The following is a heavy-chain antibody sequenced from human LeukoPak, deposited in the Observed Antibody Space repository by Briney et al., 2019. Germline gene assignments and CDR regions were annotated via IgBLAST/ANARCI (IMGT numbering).Heavy chain of an antibody. J-gene: IGHJ4*02. CDR1: GFIFSSYG. D-gene: IGHD6-19*01. Sequence: GGSLRLSCAASGFIFSSYGMHWVRQAPGKGLEWVAFIRYDGSNTYYADSVKGRFTISRDNSKNTLYLQMNSLRAEDTAVYYCARRSGIAVAGAFDYWGQGTLVTVSS. V-gene: IGHV3-30*02. CDR3: ARRSGIAVAGAFDY. CDR2: IRYDGSNT.